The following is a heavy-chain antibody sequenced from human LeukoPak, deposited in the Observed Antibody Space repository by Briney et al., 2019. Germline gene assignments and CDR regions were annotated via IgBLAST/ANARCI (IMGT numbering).Heavy chain of an antibody. CDR2: IKADGSEK. CDR1: GVSFSRYW. CDR3: VGSDTIGYTPREWDYWFFDL. J-gene: IGHJ2*01. D-gene: IGHD3-16*02. Sequence: GGSLRLSCAGSGVSFSRYWMNWVRQAPGKGLEWVANIKADGSEKNYLDSVKGRFTISRDNAKNSLYLQMNSLRAEDTAVYYCVGSDTIGYTPREWDYWFFDLWGRGTLVTVSS. V-gene: IGHV3-7*01.